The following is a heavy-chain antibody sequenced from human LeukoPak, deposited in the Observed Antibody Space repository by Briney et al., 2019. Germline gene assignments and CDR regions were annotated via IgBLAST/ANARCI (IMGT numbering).Heavy chain of an antibody. CDR1: GFTFSSYS. CDR3: ARVVAGIDWFYS. CDR2: LSSVSGRI. J-gene: IGHJ5*01. Sequence: GGAPRLSCAPPGFTFSSYSMSCVRQGPGKGVGWVSYLSSVSGRIYKVDSVEGRFTISRDNAKKSLYLQLNSLRDEDTAVYYCARVVAGIDWFYSCGEKTLLTVSS. V-gene: IGHV3-48*02. D-gene: IGHD6-19*01.